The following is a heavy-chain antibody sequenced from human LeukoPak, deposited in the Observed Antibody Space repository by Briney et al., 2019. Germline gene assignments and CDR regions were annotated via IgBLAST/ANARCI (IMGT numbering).Heavy chain of an antibody. J-gene: IGHJ4*02. CDR3: AKGLRKLIVGSTEYYFDY. V-gene: IGHV3-30*02. Sequence: GGSLRLSCGAPGFTFSSYGMHWVRQAPGKGLEWVAFIRNDGRNKYYVDSVKGRFTISRDNSKNTLYLQMNSLRAEDTAVYYCAKGLRKLIVGSTEYYFDYWGQGTLVTVSS. CDR1: GFTFSSYG. D-gene: IGHD1-26*01. CDR2: IRNDGRNK.